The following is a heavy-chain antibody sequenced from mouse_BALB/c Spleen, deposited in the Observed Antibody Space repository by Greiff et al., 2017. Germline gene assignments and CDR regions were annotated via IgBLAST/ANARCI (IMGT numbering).Heavy chain of an antibody. CDR2: INPSSGYT. CDR1: GYTFTSYT. Sequence: VKLMESGAELARPGASVKMSCKASGYTFTSYTMHWVKQRPGQGLEWIGYINPSSGYTNYNQKFKDKATLTADKSSSTAYMQLSSLTSEDSAVYYCAREHYDGFAYWGQGTLVTVSA. V-gene: IGHV1-4*01. D-gene: IGHD2-4*01. J-gene: IGHJ3*01. CDR3: AREHYDGFAY.